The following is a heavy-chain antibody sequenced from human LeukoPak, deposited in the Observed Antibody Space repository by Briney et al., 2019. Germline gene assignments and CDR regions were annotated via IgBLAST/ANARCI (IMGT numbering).Heavy chain of an antibody. D-gene: IGHD5-18*01. CDR3: ARVDSAYYFDY. Sequence: KPSETLSLTCTVSGGSISSSSYYWGWIRQPPGKGLEWIGSIYYSGSTYYNPSLKSRVTISVDTSKNQFSLKLSSVTAADTAVYYCARVDSAYYFDYWGQGTLVTVSS. CDR1: GGSISSSSYY. J-gene: IGHJ4*02. CDR2: IYYSGST. V-gene: IGHV4-39*01.